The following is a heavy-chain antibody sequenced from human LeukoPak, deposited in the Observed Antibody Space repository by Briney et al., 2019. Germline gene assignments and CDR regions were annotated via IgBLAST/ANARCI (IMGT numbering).Heavy chain of an antibody. D-gene: IGHD2-15*01. CDR3: AGFLYCSGGSCYFGYFDY. J-gene: IGHJ4*02. CDR2: IYYSGST. CDR1: GGSISSYY. V-gene: IGHV4-59*01. Sequence: SETLSLTCTVSGGSISSYYWSWIRQPPGKGLGWIGYIYYSGSTNYNPSLKSRVTISVDTSKNQFSLKLSSVTAADTAVYYCAGFLYCSGGSCYFGYFDYWGQGTLVTVSS.